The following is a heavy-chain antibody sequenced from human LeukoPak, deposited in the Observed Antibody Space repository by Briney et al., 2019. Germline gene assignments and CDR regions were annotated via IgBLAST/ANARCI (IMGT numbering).Heavy chain of an antibody. Sequence: GGSLRLSCAVSGLTFSDSRMIWVRQAPEKRLEWVAVTAGADDVIQYADSVKGRFTISRDNSKNTLYLQMNSLRAEDTAVYYCARDLWCGADCYGTFDIWGQGTMVSVSS. CDR3: ARDLWCGADCYGTFDI. J-gene: IGHJ3*02. V-gene: IGHV3-23*01. CDR2: TAGADDVI. CDR1: GLTFSDSR. D-gene: IGHD2-21*02.